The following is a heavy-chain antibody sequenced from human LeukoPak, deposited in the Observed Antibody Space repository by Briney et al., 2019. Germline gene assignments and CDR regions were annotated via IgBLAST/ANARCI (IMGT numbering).Heavy chain of an antibody. CDR3: ARDFYDSSGYYWSETHEFDY. CDR2: ISSSSSYI. V-gene: IGHV3-21*01. CDR1: GFTSSSYS. D-gene: IGHD3-22*01. Sequence: PGGSLRLSCAASGFTSSSYSMNWVRQAPGKGLEWVSSISSSSSYIYYADSVKGRFTISRDNAKNSLYLQMNSLRAEDTAVYYCARDFYDSSGYYWSETHEFDYWGQGTLVTVSS. J-gene: IGHJ4*02.